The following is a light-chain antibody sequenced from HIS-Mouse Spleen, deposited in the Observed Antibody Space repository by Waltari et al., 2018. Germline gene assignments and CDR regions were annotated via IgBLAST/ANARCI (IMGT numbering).Light chain of an antibody. V-gene: IGKV4-1*01. J-gene: IGKJ2*01. CDR2: WAS. CDR1: SSVLYSPNNNNY. Sequence: IVMTQSPASRALCLVPTGPTNCKSNSSVLYSPNNNNYLAWYQQKPGQPPKLLIYWASTRESGVPDRFSGSGSGTDFTLTISSLQAEDVAVYYCQQYYSTPYTFGQGTKLEIK. CDR3: QQYYSTPYT.